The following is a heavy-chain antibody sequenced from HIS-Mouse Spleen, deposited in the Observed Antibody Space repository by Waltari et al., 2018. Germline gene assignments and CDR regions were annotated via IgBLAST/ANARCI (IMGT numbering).Heavy chain of an antibody. D-gene: IGHD5-12*01. Sequence: QVQLQQWGAGLLKPSKTLSLTCAVYGGSFSGYYWSWIRQPPGKGLEWVGEINHSGSTNYNPSLKSLVTISVDTSKNQFSLKLSSVTAADTAVYYCARAGKTALVEMATITYAFDYWGQGTLVTVSS. CDR1: GGSFSGYY. J-gene: IGHJ4*02. V-gene: IGHV4-34*01. CDR3: ARAGKTALVEMATITYAFDY. CDR2: INHSGST.